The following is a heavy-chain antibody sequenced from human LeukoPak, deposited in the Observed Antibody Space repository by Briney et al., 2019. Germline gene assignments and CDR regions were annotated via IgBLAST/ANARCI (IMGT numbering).Heavy chain of an antibody. CDR1: GFTFSSYS. CDR2: ISSSSSYI. J-gene: IGHJ5*02. D-gene: IGHD2-15*01. Sequence: PGGSLRLSCAASGFTFSSYSMNWVRQAPGEGLEWVSSISSSSSYIYYADSVKGRFTISRDNAKNSLYLQMNSLRAEDTAVYYCARRGPLGYCSGGSCYGIDPWGQGTLVTVSS. V-gene: IGHV3-21*01. CDR3: ARRGPLGYCSGGSCYGIDP.